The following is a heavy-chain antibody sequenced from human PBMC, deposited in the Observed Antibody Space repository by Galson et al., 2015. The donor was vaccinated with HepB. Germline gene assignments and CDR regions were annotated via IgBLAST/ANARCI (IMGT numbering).Heavy chain of an antibody. D-gene: IGHD3-10*01. CDR1: GSTFTSYW. CDR2: IDPSDSYT. Sequence: QSGAEVKKPGESQRISCKGSGSTFTSYWISWVRQMPGKGLEWMGRIDPSDSYTNYSPSFQGHVTISADRSISTAYLQWSSLKASDTAMYYCARHGGGYYGSDSWKDAFDDWGQGTKVTVSS. V-gene: IGHV5-10-1*01. J-gene: IGHJ3*01. CDR3: ARHGGGYYGSDSWKDAFDD.